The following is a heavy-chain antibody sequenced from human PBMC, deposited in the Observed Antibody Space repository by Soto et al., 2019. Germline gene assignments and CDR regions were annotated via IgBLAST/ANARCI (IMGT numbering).Heavy chain of an antibody. V-gene: IGHV4-4*02. D-gene: IGHD6-19*01. CDR1: GGSISSSNC. J-gene: IGHJ6*02. CDR3: ARGRIALAGTIYYGMDV. Sequence: PSETLSLTCAVCGGSISSSNCWSWVRQPPGKGLEWIGEIYHSVSTNYNPSLKSRVTISVDKYKNQFSLKLSSVTAADTAVYYCARGRIALAGTIYYGMDVCGQGTTVAVSS. CDR2: IYHSVST.